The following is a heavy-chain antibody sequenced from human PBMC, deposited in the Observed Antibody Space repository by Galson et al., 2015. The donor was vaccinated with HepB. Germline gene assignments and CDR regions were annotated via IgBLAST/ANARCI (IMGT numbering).Heavy chain of an antibody. D-gene: IGHD3-10*01. V-gene: IGHV1-69*01. CDR1: GGTFSSYA. CDR2: IIPIFGTA. J-gene: IGHJ4*02. CDR3: ARVGGEGAFLDY. Sequence: SCKASGGTFSSYAISWVRQAPGQGLEWMGGIIPIFGTANYAQEFQGRVTITADESTSTAYMELSSLRSEDTAVYYCARVGGEGAFLDYWGQGTLVTVSS.